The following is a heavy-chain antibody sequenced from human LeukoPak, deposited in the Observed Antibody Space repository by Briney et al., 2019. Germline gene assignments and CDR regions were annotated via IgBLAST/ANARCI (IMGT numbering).Heavy chain of an antibody. CDR2: IQSKTDGGTT. J-gene: IGHJ4*02. D-gene: IGHD6-6*01. Sequence: GGSLRLSCAASGFTFSDAWMTWVRQAPGKGLECVGFIQSKTDGGTTDSAAPAKGRFTVSRDDSKNTLYLQMNSLKTEDTAVYYCTTWSSQFDYWGQGTLVTVSS. V-gene: IGHV3-15*01. CDR1: GFTFSDAW. CDR3: TTWSSQFDY.